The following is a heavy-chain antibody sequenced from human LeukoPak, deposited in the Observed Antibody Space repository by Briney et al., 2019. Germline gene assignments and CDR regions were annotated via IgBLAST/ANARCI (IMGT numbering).Heavy chain of an antibody. D-gene: IGHD3-22*01. V-gene: IGHV4-30-4*08. Sequence: PSETLSLTCTVSGGSMSRGDYYWTWIRQPPGKGLEWIGYIYYSGSTYYNPSLKSRVTISVDTAKNQFSLKLSSVTAADTAVYYCARDERYYDSSGYFLGYWGQGTLVTVSS. CDR3: ARDERYYDSSGYFLGY. CDR2: IYYSGST. J-gene: IGHJ4*02. CDR1: GGSMSRGDYY.